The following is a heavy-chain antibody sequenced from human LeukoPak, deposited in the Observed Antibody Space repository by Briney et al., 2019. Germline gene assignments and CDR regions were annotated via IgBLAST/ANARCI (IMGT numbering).Heavy chain of an antibody. V-gene: IGHV3-23*01. D-gene: IGHD5-12*01. CDR3: AKNLDGVATYFDY. CDR1: GFTFSNYA. CDR2: ISNSGGTT. J-gene: IGHJ4*02. Sequence: GGSLRLSCAASGFTFSNYAMSWVRQAPGKGLEWVSGISNSGGTTYYADSVKGRFTISRDNSKNTLYLQMDSLRAEDTAVYHCAKNLDGVATYFDYWGQGTLVTVSS.